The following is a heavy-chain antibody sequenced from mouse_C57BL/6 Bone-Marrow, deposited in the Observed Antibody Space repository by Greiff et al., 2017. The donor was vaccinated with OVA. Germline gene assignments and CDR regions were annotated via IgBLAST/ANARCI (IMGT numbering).Heavy chain of an antibody. CDR2: INPNNGGT. V-gene: IGHV1-18*01. CDR3: GGIGDGAWRFAY. J-gene: IGHJ3*01. D-gene: IGHD2-3*01. Sequence: EVQLQQSGPELVKPGASVKISCKASGYTFTDYNMNWVKQSHGQSLEWIGDINPNNGGTIYNQKFKGKATLTVDKSSSTAYMELRSLTSEATAVYYCGGIGDGAWRFAYWGQGALVTVSA. CDR1: GYTFTDYN.